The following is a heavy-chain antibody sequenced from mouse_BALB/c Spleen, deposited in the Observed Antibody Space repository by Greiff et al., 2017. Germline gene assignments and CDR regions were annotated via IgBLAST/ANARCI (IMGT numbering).Heavy chain of an antibody. D-gene: IGHD1-2*01. Sequence: EVQLQQSGPELVKPGASVKIPCKASGYTFTDYNMDWVKQSHGKSLEWIGDINPNNGGTIYNQKFKGKATLTVDKSSSTAYMELRSLTSEDTAVYYCARSLFITTALFDYWGQGTTLTVSS. V-gene: IGHV1-18*01. CDR1: GYTFTDYN. CDR2: INPNNGGT. J-gene: IGHJ2*01. CDR3: ARSLFITTALFDY.